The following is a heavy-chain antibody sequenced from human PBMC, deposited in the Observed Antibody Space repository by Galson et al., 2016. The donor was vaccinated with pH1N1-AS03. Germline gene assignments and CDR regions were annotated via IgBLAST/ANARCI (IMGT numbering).Heavy chain of an antibody. CDR3: VWTIAAANLPQSYGFDV. CDR2: IWHDGSNK. V-gene: IGHV3-33*08. D-gene: IGHD6-13*01. Sequence: SLRLSCAASGFTFSDYGMHWVRQAPGKGLEWVAIIWHDGSNKFYADSVKGRFTISRDNSKNTLYLEMKSLRVEDTAVYYRVWTIAAANLPQSYGFDVWGQGTTVTVSS. CDR1: GFTFSDYG. J-gene: IGHJ3*01.